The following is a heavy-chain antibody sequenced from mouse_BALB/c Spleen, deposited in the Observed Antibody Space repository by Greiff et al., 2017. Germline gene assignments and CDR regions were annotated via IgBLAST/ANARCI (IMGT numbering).Heavy chain of an antibody. J-gene: IGHJ4*01. D-gene: IGHD2-3*01. V-gene: IGHV2-4-1*01. Sequence: VKLVESGPGLVQPSQSLSITCTVSGFSFTSYGVHWVRQSPGKGLEWLGVICSGGSTDYNAAFISRLSISKDNSTSQVFFKMNSLQADDTAIYYCARSYDGYPYYAMDYWGQGTSVTVSS. CDR1: GFSFTSYG. CDR3: ARSYDGYPYYAMDY. CDR2: ICSGGST.